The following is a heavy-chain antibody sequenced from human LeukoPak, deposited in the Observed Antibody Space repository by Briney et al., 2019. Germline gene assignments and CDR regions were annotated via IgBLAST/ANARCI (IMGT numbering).Heavy chain of an antibody. D-gene: IGHD5-24*01. CDR1: CRHISSGRHF. V-gene: IGHV4-61*02. Sequence: SETLSLTCTVSCRHISSGRHFWNWIRQAAGKGLEWIGRIYSSGIPNYTPSLKRRVTISVDTSKTQLSLKLSSVTAADTAVYYCARFQRHGHWDYWGQGTLVTVS. CDR3: ARFQRHGHWDY. J-gene: IGHJ4*02. CDR2: IYSSGIP.